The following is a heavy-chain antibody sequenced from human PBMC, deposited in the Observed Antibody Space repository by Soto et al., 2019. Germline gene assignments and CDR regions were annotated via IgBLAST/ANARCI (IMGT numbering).Heavy chain of an antibody. V-gene: IGHV1-18*01. CDR2: ISAYNGNA. D-gene: IGHD6-19*01. CDR3: VRQWLVPFFGY. J-gene: IGHJ4*02. CDR1: GYTFTSYG. Sequence: QVQLVQSGAEVKKPGASVKVSCKASGYTFTSYGISWVRQAPGQGLEWMGWISAYNGNANHAQKVQGRVTKTTDTTTSTAYMELRSLRSDDTAVDFCVRQWLVPFFGYWGQGTLENVSS.